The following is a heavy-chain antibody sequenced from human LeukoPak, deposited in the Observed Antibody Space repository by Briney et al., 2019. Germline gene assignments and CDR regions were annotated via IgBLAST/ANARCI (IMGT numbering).Heavy chain of an antibody. Sequence: GGSLRLSCAASVFSSSSYSMTWVRQAPGKGLEWVSNIRRNGGDRYYADSVKGRFTISRDNSKNTVYLEMNSLRVEDTAVYYCAKGGYDSWFDPWGQGTLVTVSS. CDR2: IRRNGGDR. D-gene: IGHD3-3*01. CDR1: VFSSSSYS. J-gene: IGHJ5*02. V-gene: IGHV3-23*01. CDR3: AKGGYDSWFDP.